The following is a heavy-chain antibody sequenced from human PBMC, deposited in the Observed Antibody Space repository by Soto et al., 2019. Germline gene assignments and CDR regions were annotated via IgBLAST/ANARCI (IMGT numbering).Heavy chain of an antibody. D-gene: IGHD3-3*01. CDR3: ARYVITIFGVVNYYYYGMDV. V-gene: IGHV1-69*13. Sequence: SVKVSCKASGGTFSSYAISWVRQAPGQGLEWMGGIIPIFGTANYAQKFQGRVTITADESTSTAYMELSSLRSEDTAVYYCARYVITIFGVVNYYYYGMDVWGQGTTVTVSS. CDR2: IIPIFGTA. CDR1: GGTFSSYA. J-gene: IGHJ6*02.